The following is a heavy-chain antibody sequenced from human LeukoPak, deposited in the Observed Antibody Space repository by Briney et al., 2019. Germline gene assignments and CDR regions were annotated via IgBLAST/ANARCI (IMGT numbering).Heavy chain of an antibody. CDR3: AGHKGYCSGGGCSDFDY. D-gene: IGHD2-15*01. V-gene: IGHV4-39*01. J-gene: IGHJ4*02. Sequence: SETLSLTCTVSGGSISASSYNWGWIRQPPGKGLEWIGSIYNRGSTYYNPSLKSRVTISVDTSKNQLSLRLSSVTAAGTAEYYCAGHKGYCSGGGCSDFDYWGQGTLVTVSS. CDR1: GGSISASSYN. CDR2: IYNRGST.